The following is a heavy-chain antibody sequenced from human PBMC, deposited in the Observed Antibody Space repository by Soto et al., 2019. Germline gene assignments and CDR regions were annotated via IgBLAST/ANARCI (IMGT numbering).Heavy chain of an antibody. V-gene: IGHV3-23*01. CDR3: AKDRIVAAYYYYGMDV. CDR1: GFTFSSYA. Sequence: GGSLRLSCAASGFTFSSYAMSWVRQAPGKGLEWVSAINEGPGDTFYADSVKGRFTISRDKSKNTLYLQMNSLRTEDTAVYYCAKDRIVAAYYYYGMDVWGQGTTVTVSS. D-gene: IGHD2-21*01. CDR2: INEGPGDT. J-gene: IGHJ6*02.